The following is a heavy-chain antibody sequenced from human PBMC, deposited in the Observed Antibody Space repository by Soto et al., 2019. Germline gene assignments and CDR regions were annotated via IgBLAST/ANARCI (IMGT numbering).Heavy chain of an antibody. CDR2: IIPIFGTA. J-gene: IGHJ2*01. D-gene: IGHD1-26*01. V-gene: IGHV1-69*13. Sequence: SVKVSCKASGGTFSSYAINWVRQAPGQGLEWMGGIIPIFGTANYAQKFQGRVTITADESTSTAYMELSSLRSEDTAVYYCARGGSLYWYFDLWGRGTLVTVSS. CDR1: GGTFSSYA. CDR3: ARGGSLYWYFDL.